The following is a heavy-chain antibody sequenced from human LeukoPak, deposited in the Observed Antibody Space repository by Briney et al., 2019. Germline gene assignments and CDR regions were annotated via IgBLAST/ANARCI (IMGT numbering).Heavy chain of an antibody. D-gene: IGHD3-9*01. J-gene: IGHJ4*02. Sequence: GGSLRLSCAASGFTFSSYWMSWVRQAPGKGLEWVANIKQDGSEKYYVDSVKGRFTISRDNAKNSLYLQMNSLRAEDTAVYFCARDFALLTGYYPFDYWGQGTLVTVS. CDR2: IKQDGSEK. V-gene: IGHV3-7*01. CDR1: GFTFSSYW. CDR3: ARDFALLTGYYPFDY.